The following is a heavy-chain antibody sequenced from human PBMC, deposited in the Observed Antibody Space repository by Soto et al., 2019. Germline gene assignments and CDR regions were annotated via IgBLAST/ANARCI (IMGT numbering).Heavy chain of an antibody. CDR3: ARHSWLVLVTHSDLGGMDV. D-gene: IGHD6-19*01. V-gene: IGHV5-51*01. CDR1: GYSFTSYW. CDR2: IYPGDSDT. Sequence: GESLKISCKGSGYSFTSYWIGWVRQMPGKGLEWMGIIYPGDSDTRYSPSFQGQVTISADKSISTAYLQWSSLKASDTAMYYCARHSWLVLVTHSDLGGMDVWGQGTTVTVSS. J-gene: IGHJ6*02.